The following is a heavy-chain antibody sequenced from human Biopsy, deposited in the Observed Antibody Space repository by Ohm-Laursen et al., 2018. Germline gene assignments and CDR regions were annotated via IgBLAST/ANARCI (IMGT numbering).Heavy chain of an antibody. V-gene: IGHV3-48*03. D-gene: IGHD1-26*01. CDR1: GFAFTLYE. J-gene: IGHJ3*01. Sequence: LRLSCSASGFAFTLYEMNWVRQAPGKGMEWISYIYGGGSPVSYADSVKGRFTISRDNAQNSLYLHMNSLRAEDTAVYYCARLNSGTYDASDLWGQGTMVIVSS. CDR3: ARLNSGTYDASDL. CDR2: IYGGGSPV.